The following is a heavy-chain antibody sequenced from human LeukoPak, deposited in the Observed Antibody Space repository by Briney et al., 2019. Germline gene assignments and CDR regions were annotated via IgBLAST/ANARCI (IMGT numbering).Heavy chain of an antibody. V-gene: IGHV4-59*11. D-gene: IGHD6-6*01. CDR3: ARHFAYSSSSYFDY. CDR1: GGSISSHY. CDR2: IYYSGST. Sequence: TSETLSLTCTVSGGSISSHYWSWIRQPPGKGLEWIGYIYYSGSTNYNPSLKSRVIISVDTSKNQFSLKLSSVTAADTVVYYCARHFAYSSSSYFDYWGQGSLVTVSS. J-gene: IGHJ4*02.